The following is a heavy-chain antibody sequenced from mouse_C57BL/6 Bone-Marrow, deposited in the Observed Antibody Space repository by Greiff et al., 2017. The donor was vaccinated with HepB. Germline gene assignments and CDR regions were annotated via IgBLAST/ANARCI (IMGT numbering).Heavy chain of an antibody. D-gene: IGHD1-1*01. CDR1: GYTFTSYW. Sequence: QVQLQQPGAGLVKPGSSVKLSCKASGYTFTSYWMHWVKQRPIQGLEWIGNIDPSDSETHYNQKFKDKATLTVDKSSSTAYMQLSSLKSEDAAVYFCSSGSTAWVAYGGQGTLVTVSA. J-gene: IGHJ3*01. CDR3: SSGSTAWVAY. V-gene: IGHV1-52*01. CDR2: IDPSDSET.